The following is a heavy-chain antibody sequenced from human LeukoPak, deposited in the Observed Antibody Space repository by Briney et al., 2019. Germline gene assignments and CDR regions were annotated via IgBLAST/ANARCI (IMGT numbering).Heavy chain of an antibody. Sequence: PGGSLRLSCAASGFTFSSYGMHWVRQAPGKGLEWVSLISGDGGSTYYADSVKGRFTISRDNSKNSLYLQMNSLRTEDTALYYCAKDISNYDFWSGFYTWGQGTLVTVSS. V-gene: IGHV3-43*02. D-gene: IGHD3-3*01. CDR3: AKDISNYDFWSGFYT. CDR1: GFTFSSYG. CDR2: ISGDGGST. J-gene: IGHJ5*02.